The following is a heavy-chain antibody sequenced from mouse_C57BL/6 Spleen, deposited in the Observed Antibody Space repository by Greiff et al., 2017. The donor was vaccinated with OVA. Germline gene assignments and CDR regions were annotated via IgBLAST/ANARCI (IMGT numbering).Heavy chain of an antibody. CDR1: GFTFSDYY. Sequence: EVKLMESEGGLVQPGSSMKLSCTASGFTFSDYYMAWVRQVPEKGLEWVANINYDGSSTYYLDSLKSRFIISRDNAKNILYLQMSSLKSEDTATYYCARLPYDYPGYFDYWGQGTTLTVSS. CDR2: INYDGSST. V-gene: IGHV5-16*01. CDR3: ARLPYDYPGYFDY. D-gene: IGHD2-4*01. J-gene: IGHJ2*01.